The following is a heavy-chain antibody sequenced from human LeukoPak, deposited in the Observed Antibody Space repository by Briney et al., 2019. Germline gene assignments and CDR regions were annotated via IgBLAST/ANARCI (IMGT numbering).Heavy chain of an antibody. CDR3: AKDWKFDATPLFDY. D-gene: IGHD5-24*01. Sequence: PSETLSLTCAVYGGSFSGYYWSWIRQPPGKGLEWVSAISGSGGSTYYADSVKGRFTISRDNSKNTLYLQMNSLRAEDTAVYYCAKDWKFDATPLFDYWGQGTLVTVSS. CDR1: GGSFSGYY. J-gene: IGHJ4*02. V-gene: IGHV3-23*01. CDR2: ISGSGGST.